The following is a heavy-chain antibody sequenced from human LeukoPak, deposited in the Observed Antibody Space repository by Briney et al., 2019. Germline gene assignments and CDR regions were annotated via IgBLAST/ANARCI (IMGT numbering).Heavy chain of an antibody. CDR2: IYGSGDKT. D-gene: IGHD6-13*01. Sequence: GGSLRLSCAASDFIFRNFAMHWVRQAPGKGLEWVSGIYGSGDKTHYTDSVKGRFTISRDNSKNTLYLEMNSLSHEDTAIYYCAKGAAGLDDWGQGTLVTVSS. J-gene: IGHJ4*02. CDR1: DFIFRNFA. CDR3: AKGAAGLDD. V-gene: IGHV3-23*01.